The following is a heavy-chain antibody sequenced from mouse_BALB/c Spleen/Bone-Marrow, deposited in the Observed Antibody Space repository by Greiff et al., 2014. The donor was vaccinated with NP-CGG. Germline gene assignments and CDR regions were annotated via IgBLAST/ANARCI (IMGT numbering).Heavy chain of an antibody. Sequence: VKLQESGAELARPGASVKLSCKASGYTFTSYCMKWVKQRHGKGLEWIGAIYPGDGDTWYTQKFKGKATLTADKSSSTAYMQLSSLALKVSAVDYCARGDYDYDDGFAYWGQGTLVTVSA. D-gene: IGHD2-4*01. CDR1: GYTFTSYC. J-gene: IGHJ3*01. CDR3: ARGDYDYDDGFAY. CDR2: IYPGDGDT. V-gene: IGHV1-87*01.